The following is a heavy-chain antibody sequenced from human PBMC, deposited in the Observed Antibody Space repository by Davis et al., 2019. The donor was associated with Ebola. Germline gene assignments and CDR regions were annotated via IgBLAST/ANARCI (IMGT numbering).Heavy chain of an antibody. V-gene: IGHV1-18*01. CDR3: ARAYSVYDHYGMDV. CDR1: GYTFTSYG. J-gene: IGHJ6*02. D-gene: IGHD5/OR15-5a*01. CDR2: ISAYNDDI. Sequence: ASVKVSCKASGYTFTSYGISWVRQAPGQGLEWMGWISAYNDDINYAQKFQGRVTMTTDTSTSTAYMEVRSLRSDDTAVYYCARAYSVYDHYGMDVWGQGTTVTVSS.